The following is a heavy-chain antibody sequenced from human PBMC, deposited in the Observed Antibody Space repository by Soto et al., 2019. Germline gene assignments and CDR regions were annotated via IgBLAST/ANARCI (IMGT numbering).Heavy chain of an antibody. J-gene: IGHJ4*02. V-gene: IGHV1-24*01. D-gene: IGHD3-10*01. CDR1: GYTLTELS. Sequence: ASVKVSCKVSGYTLTELSMHWVRQAPGKGLEWMGGFDPEDGETIYAQKFQGQVTISADKSITTAYLQWSSLKASDTAIYYCARHSSGLQPASDLDYWGQGTLVTVSS. CDR3: ARHSSGLQPASDLDY. CDR2: FDPEDGET.